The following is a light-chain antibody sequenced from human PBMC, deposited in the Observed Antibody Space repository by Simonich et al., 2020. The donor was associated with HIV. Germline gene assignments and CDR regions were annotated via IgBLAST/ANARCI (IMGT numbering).Light chain of an antibody. CDR1: QGISNS. CDR2: AAS. CDR3: QQYNSYGT. V-gene: IGKV1-NL1*01. J-gene: IGKJ1*01. Sequence: DIQMTQSPSSLSASVGDRVTITCRASQGISNSLAWYQQKPGKAPKLLLYAASRLESGVPSRFSGSGSGTEFTLTISSLQPDDFATYYCQQYNSYGTFGQGTKVEIK.